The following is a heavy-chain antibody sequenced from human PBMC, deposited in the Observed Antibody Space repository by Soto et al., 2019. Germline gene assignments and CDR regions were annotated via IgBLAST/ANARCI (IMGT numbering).Heavy chain of an antibody. CDR2: IYPGDSDT. V-gene: IGHV5-51*01. CDR3: ARLLGYCSSTSCPGDY. CDR1: GYSFTRYW. J-gene: IGHJ4*02. Sequence: GESLKISCKGSGYSFTRYWIGWVRQMPGKGLEWMGIIYPGDSDTRYSPSFQGQVTISADKSISTAYLQWSSLKASDTAMYYCARLLGYCSSTSCPGDYWGQGTLVTVSS. D-gene: IGHD2-2*01.